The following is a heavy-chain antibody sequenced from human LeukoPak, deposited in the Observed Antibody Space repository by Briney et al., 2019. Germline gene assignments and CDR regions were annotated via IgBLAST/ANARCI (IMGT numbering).Heavy chain of an antibody. J-gene: IGHJ6*03. V-gene: IGHV4-39*01. CDR3: ASITMVRGYYYYYMDV. D-gene: IGHD3-10*01. CDR2: IYYSGST. Sequence: SETPSLTCTVSGGSISSSSYYWGWIRQPPGKGLEWIGSIYYSGSTYYNPSLKSRVTISVGTSKNQFSLKLSSVTAADTAVYYCASITMVRGYYYYYMDVWGKGTTVTISS. CDR1: GGSISSSSYY.